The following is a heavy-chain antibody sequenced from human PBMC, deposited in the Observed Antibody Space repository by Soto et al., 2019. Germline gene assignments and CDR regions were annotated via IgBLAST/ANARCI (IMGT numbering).Heavy chain of an antibody. CDR3: AKDQGGLPFDN. D-gene: IGHD2-15*01. CDR1: GGTFDSYA. J-gene: IGHJ4*02. V-gene: IGHV1-69*13. Sequence: ASVKGSCKASGGTFDSYAISWGRQAPGHGLEWMGGIIPTFGTANYAQKVQGRVTITADASTSTAYMELSSLRYEDTAVYFCAKDQGGLPFDNWGQGTLVTVSS. CDR2: IIPTFGTA.